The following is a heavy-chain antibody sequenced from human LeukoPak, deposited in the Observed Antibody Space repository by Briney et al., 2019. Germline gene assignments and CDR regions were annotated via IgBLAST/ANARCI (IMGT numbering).Heavy chain of an antibody. CDR1: GGSISSYY. CDR3: ARGLGYCSSTSCPP. CDR2: INHSGST. V-gene: IGHV4-34*01. Sequence: SETLSLTCTVSGGSISSYYWSWIRQPPGKGLEWIGEINHSGSTNYNPSLKSRVTISVDTSKNQFSLKLSSVTAADTAVYYCARGLGYCSSTSCPPWGQGTLVTVSS. J-gene: IGHJ4*02. D-gene: IGHD2-2*03.